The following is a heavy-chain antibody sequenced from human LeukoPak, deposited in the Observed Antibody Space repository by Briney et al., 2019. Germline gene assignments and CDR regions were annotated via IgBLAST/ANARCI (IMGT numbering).Heavy chain of an antibody. CDR2: ISSSADST. J-gene: IGHJ4*02. CDR1: GFTFSSYA. Sequence: PGGSLRLSCGASGFTFSSYAMSWVRQAPGKGLAWVSVISSSADSTYYADSVKGRFTISRDNSKNTLYLQMNSPRAEDTAVYYCAKPLEKYTYGGNFDYWGQGILVTVSS. CDR3: AKPLEKYTYGGNFDY. D-gene: IGHD4-23*01. V-gene: IGHV3-23*01.